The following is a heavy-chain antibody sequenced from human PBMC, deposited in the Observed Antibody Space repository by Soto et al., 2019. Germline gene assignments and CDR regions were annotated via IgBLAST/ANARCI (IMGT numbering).Heavy chain of an antibody. J-gene: IGHJ4*02. Sequence: SETLSLTCAVYGGSFSGYYWSWIRQPPGKGLEWIGEINHSGSTNYNPSLKSRVTISVDTSKNQFSLKLSSVTAADTAVYYCARWLGDYWGQGTLVTVSS. CDR3: ARWLGDY. V-gene: IGHV4-34*01. D-gene: IGHD3-22*01. CDR2: INHSGST. CDR1: GGSFSGYY.